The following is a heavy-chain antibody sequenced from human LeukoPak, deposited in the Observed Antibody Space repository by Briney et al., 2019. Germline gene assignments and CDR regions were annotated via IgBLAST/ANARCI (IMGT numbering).Heavy chain of an antibody. J-gene: IGHJ4*02. CDR2: ISSSGGST. CDR1: GFSFSNYA. CDR3: AKTLSSYGGSDY. D-gene: IGHD4-23*01. Sequence: GGSLRLSCAASGFSFSNYAMTWVRQAPGKGLEWVSGISSSGGSTHYADSVKGRFTISRANSKDTLYLQMSSLRAEDTAIYYCAKTLSSYGGSDYWGQGTLVTVSS. V-gene: IGHV3-23*01.